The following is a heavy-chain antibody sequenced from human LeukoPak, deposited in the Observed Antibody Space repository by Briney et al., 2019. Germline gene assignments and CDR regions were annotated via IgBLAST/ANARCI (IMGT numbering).Heavy chain of an antibody. CDR2: IIPILGIA. CDR3: ATRGSYGGPNLDY. CDR1: GGTFSSYT. Sequence: SVKVSCKASGGTFSSYTISWVRQAPGQGLEWMGRIIPILGIANYAQKFQGRVTITADKSTSTAYMELSSLRSEDTAVYYCATRGSYGGPNLDYWGQGTLVTVSS. V-gene: IGHV1-69*02. D-gene: IGHD4-23*01. J-gene: IGHJ4*02.